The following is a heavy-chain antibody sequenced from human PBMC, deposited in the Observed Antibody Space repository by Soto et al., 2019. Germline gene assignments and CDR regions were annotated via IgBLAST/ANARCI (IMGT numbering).Heavy chain of an antibody. CDR1: GASITSHY. Sequence: SETLSLTCNVSGASITSHYWTWIRQSPGKGLEWIGYMFYGGTANYNPSLRGRVTISLETSKNQFSLKLSSVTAADTSVYYCARNRGYYVTDYWGQGTLVTVSS. V-gene: IGHV4-59*08. CDR2: MFYGGTA. D-gene: IGHD1-26*01. CDR3: ARNRGYYVTDY. J-gene: IGHJ4*02.